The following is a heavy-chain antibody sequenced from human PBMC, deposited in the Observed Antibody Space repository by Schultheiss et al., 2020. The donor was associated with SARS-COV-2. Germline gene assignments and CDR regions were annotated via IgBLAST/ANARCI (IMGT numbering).Heavy chain of an antibody. CDR2: ISGNGNNT. CDR1: GFTFSSYS. J-gene: IGHJ4*02. Sequence: GGSLRLSCAASGFTFSSYSMNWVRQAPGKGLEWVSSISGNGNNTYYADSVKGRFTISRDNSKNTLYLQMNSLRAEDTAVYYCARVGYYDSSGYTFDYWGQGTLVTVSS. D-gene: IGHD3-22*01. CDR3: ARVGYYDSSGYTFDY. V-gene: IGHV3-21*01.